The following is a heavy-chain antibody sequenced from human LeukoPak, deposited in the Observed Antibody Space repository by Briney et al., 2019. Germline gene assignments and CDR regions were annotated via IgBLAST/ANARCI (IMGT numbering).Heavy chain of an antibody. J-gene: IGHJ3*02. Sequence: PSETLSLTCTVSGGSISSYYWSWIRQPAGKGLEWIGRIYTSGSTNYNPPLKSRVTMSVDTSKNQFSLKLSSVTAADTAVYYCARDSGSYLRDAFDIWGQGTMVTVSS. CDR2: IYTSGST. CDR1: GGSISSYY. D-gene: IGHD1-26*01. CDR3: ARDSGSYLRDAFDI. V-gene: IGHV4-4*07.